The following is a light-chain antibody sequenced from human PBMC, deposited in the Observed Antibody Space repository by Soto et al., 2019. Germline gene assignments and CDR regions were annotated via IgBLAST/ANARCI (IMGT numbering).Light chain of an antibody. V-gene: IGKV3-11*01. CDR2: DAS. CDR1: QSVSSY. J-gene: IGKJ2*01. Sequence: EIVLTQSPATLSLSPGERATLSCRASQSVSSYLAWYQQKPGQAPRLLIYDASNRTTGIPARFSGSGSGTYFTVTISSLGPEDFAVYDCHQRSNYPMYIFGQGTKLEIK. CDR3: HQRSNYPMYI.